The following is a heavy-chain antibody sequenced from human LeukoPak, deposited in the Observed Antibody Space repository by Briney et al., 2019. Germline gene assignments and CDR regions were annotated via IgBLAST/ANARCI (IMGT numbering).Heavy chain of an antibody. V-gene: IGHV4-34*01. CDR3: AALEFNAFDY. Sequence: SETLSLTCAVYGGSFSGYYWSWIRQPPGKGLEWIGEINHSGSTNYNPSLKSRVTISVDTSKNQFSLKLNSVTAADTAVYYCAALEFNAFDYWGQGTLVTVSS. CDR2: INHSGST. CDR1: GGSFSGYY. D-gene: IGHD3-3*02. J-gene: IGHJ4*02.